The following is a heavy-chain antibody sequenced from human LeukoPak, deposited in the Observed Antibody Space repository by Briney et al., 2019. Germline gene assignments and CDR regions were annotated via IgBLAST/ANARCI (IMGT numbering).Heavy chain of an antibody. Sequence: GGSLRLSCAASGFTFSDYYMSWIRQAPGKGLERVAYITNSGSILYYADSVKGRFTISRDNAKNSLFLQMNSLRAEDTAVYYCARDGSRSWSLNTWFDPWGQGTQVTVSS. CDR3: ARDGSRSWSLNTWFDP. J-gene: IGHJ5*02. CDR1: GFTFSDYY. D-gene: IGHD6-13*01. V-gene: IGHV3-11*04. CDR2: ITNSGSIL.